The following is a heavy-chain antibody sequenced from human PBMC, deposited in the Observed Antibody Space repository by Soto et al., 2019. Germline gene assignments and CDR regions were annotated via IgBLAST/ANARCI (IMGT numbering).Heavy chain of an antibody. CDR2: ISYDGSNK. CDR3: ARDWQGYDSSGYYVY. CDR1: GFTFSSYA. D-gene: IGHD3-22*01. J-gene: IGHJ4*02. V-gene: IGHV3-30-3*01. Sequence: GGSLRLSCAASGFTFSSYAMHWVRQAPGKGLEWVAVISYDGSNKYYADSVKGRFTISRDNSKNTLYLQMNSLRAEDTAVYYCARDWQGYDSSGYYVYWGQGTLVTVSS.